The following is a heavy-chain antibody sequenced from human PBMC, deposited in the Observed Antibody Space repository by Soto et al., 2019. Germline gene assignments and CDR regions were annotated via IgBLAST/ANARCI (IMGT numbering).Heavy chain of an antibody. J-gene: IGHJ3*02. Sequence: QVQLQESGPGLVKPSETLSLTCTVSGGSISRYYWSLIRQPPGKGPEWIGYIYYSGSTSYNPSLKSRVTISVDTSKNQFSLKLSSVTAADTAVYYCASHKGDSGYPPAFDIWGQGTMVTVSS. CDR1: GGSISRYY. V-gene: IGHV4-59*01. D-gene: IGHD5-12*01. CDR2: IYYSGST. CDR3: ASHKGDSGYPPAFDI.